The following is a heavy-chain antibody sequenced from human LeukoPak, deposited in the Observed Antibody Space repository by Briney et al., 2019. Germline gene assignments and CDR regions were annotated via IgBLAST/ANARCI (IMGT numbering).Heavy chain of an antibody. CDR2: IYYSGST. CDR3: ARVGDYYYYYMDV. D-gene: IGHD2-15*01. V-gene: IGHV4-39*07. J-gene: IGHJ6*03. Sequence: SETLSLTCTVSGGSISSSSYYWGWIRQPPGKGLEWIGSIYYSGSTYYNPSLKSRVTISVDTSKNQFSLKLSSVTAADTAVYYCARVGDYYYYYMDVWGKGTTVTVSS. CDR1: GGSISSSSYY.